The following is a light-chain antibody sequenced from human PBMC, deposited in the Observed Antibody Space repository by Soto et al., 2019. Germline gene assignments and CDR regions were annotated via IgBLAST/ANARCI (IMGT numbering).Light chain of an antibody. V-gene: IGLV2-14*03. J-gene: IGLJ1*01. Sequence: QSALTQPASVSGSPGQSITISCTGTSSDVGDYNYVYWYQQHPGKAPKLMIYDVTNRPSGVSNRFSGSKSGNTASLTISGLQAEDEADYYCSSYTSGSTPDVFGTGTKVTVL. CDR3: SSYTSGSTPDV. CDR1: SSDVGDYNY. CDR2: DVT.